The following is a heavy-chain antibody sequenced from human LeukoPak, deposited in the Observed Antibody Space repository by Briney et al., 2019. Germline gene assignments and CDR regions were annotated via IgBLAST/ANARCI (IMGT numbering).Heavy chain of an antibody. CDR3: ARRGPWELLYFQH. CDR1: GYTFTSYG. D-gene: IGHD1-26*01. V-gene: IGHV1-18*01. CDR2: ISAYNGNT. Sequence: ASVKVSCKASGYTFTSYGISWVRQAPGQGLEWMGWISAYNGNTNYAQKLQGRVTMTTDTSTSTGYMELRSLRSDDTAVYYCARRGPWELLYFQHWGQGTLVTVSS. J-gene: IGHJ1*01.